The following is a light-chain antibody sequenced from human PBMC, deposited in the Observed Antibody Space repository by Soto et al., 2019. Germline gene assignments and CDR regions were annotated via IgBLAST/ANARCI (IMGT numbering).Light chain of an antibody. CDR1: QRVSSN. V-gene: IGKV3-15*01. Sequence: EIVLTQSPATLSVSPGERAPLSCRASQRVSSNLAWYQQKPGQAPRLLIYGASTRDNGVPARFSGSGSGTEFTLTISSLQSEDSAVYYCQQHNNWPPYTFGQGTKLEIK. CDR3: QQHNNWPPYT. CDR2: GAS. J-gene: IGKJ2*01.